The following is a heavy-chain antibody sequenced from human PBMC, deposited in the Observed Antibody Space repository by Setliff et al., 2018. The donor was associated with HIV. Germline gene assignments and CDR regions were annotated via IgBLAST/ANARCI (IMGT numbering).Heavy chain of an antibody. CDR1: GFTFSSFV. V-gene: IGHV3-23*01. Sequence: GGSLRLSCAASGFTFSSFVINWVRQAPGKGLEWVSGSGRGGNVYYADSVKGRFTISRDNSKNTMYLQMSSLRAEDTAVYYCARDLVDRGHFDYWGHGTLVTVSS. J-gene: IGHJ4*01. CDR2: SGRGGNV. D-gene: IGHD2-15*01. CDR3: ARDLVDRGHFDY.